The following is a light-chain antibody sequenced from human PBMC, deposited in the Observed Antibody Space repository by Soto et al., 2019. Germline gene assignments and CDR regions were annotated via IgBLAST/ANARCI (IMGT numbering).Light chain of an antibody. CDR3: QSYDSSVDV. CDR1: SGSVASNY. CDR2: ADN. V-gene: IGLV6-57*03. J-gene: IGLJ1*01. Sequence: NCLLTQPHSVSESPGRTVTISCTRSSGSVASNYVQWYQQRPGSAPIIVIYADNQRPSAVPDRFSGSIDSSSNSASLTITGLKTEDEADYYFQSYDSSVDVFGTGPTVTVL.